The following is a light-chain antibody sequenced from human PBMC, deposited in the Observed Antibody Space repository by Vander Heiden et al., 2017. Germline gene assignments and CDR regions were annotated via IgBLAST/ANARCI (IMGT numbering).Light chain of an antibody. V-gene: IGLV3-1*01. Sequence: SYDLTQPPPVSVSPGQTAMITCSRDKLGDKYACWYQQKPGPAPVLLIYQNRIRPSGVPERFSGSNSGTTATLTISGTQAVDEAEYYCQAWDSSTVVFGGGTKLTVL. CDR2: QNR. J-gene: IGLJ3*02. CDR3: QAWDSSTVV. CDR1: KLGDKY.